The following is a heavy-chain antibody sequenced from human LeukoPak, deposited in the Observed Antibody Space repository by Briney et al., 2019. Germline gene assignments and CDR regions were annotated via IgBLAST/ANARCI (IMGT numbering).Heavy chain of an antibody. Sequence: GGSLRLSCAASGFTFSTYAMNWVRQAPGKRLEWVSSITGSGRDTYYAGSVKGRITISRDNSRNTLYLQMNSLRAEDTAVYYCARDPTIQLRYLDYWGQGTLVTVSS. CDR1: GFTFSTYA. CDR3: ARDPTIQLRYLDY. D-gene: IGHD5-18*01. CDR2: ITGSGRDT. J-gene: IGHJ4*02. V-gene: IGHV3-23*01.